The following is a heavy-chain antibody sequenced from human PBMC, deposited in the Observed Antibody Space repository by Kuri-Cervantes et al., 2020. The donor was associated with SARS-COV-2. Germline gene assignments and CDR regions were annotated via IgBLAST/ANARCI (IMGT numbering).Heavy chain of an antibody. Sequence: GESLKLSCAASGFTFSTYWMHWVRQAPGKGLVWVSGIYSDASTTTYADSVKGRFTISRDNAKNTLYLQMNSLRAEDTAVYYCAKDLGKGDTAMVKRGYWGQGTMVTVSS. V-gene: IGHV3-74*01. CDR1: GFTFSTYW. D-gene: IGHD5-18*01. CDR3: AKDLGKGDTAMVKRGY. CDR2: IYSDASTT. J-gene: IGHJ4*02.